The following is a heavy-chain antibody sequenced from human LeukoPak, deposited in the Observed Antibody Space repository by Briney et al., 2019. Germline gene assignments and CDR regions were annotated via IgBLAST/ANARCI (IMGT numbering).Heavy chain of an antibody. CDR2: ISGSGGST. CDR3: AKAYPAAGAHGECAFDI. J-gene: IGHJ3*02. CDR1: GFTFSSYA. D-gene: IGHD6-13*01. Sequence: GGSLRLSCAASGFTFSSYAMSWVRQAPGKGLEWVSAISGSGGSTYYADSVKGRFTISRDNSKNTLYLQMNSLRAEDTAVYYCAKAYPAAGAHGECAFDIWAKGQWSPSLQ. V-gene: IGHV3-23*01.